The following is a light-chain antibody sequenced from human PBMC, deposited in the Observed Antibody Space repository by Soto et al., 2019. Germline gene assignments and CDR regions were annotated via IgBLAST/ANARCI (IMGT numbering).Light chain of an antibody. V-gene: IGKV4-1*01. Sequence: DIVMTQSPDSLAVSLGERATINCKSSQSLLNSSNNKNYLAWLQQKPGQPPKLLIYWASTRESGVPDRFSGSGSGTDFTLTISSLQAEDVASYYCQQYSYAPFTFVPGTKVDIK. J-gene: IGKJ3*01. CDR2: WAS. CDR3: QQYSYAPFT. CDR1: QSLLNSSNNKNY.